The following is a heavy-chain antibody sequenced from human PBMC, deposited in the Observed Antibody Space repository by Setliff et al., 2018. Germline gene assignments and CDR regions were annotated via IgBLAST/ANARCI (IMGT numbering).Heavy chain of an antibody. V-gene: IGHV3-53*01. D-gene: IGHD3-16*01. Sequence: SGESLKISCAVSGLIVSDIHMTWVRQTPGKGLEWLSVIYNSDSRYYADSVKGRFTTSRDDSKNTLYLQMNNLRTEDTAIYYCARDLGNWFDPWGQGTLVTVSS. CDR1: GLIVSDIH. CDR3: ARDLGNWFDP. CDR2: IYNSDSR. J-gene: IGHJ5*01.